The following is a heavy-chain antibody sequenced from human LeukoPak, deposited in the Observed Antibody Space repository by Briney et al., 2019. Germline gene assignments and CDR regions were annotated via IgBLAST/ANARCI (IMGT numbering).Heavy chain of an antibody. CDR1: GFTFGDYY. V-gene: IGHV3-11*04. D-gene: IGHD3-10*02. CDR3: AELGITMIGGV. J-gene: IGHJ6*04. Sequence: GGSLRLSCAASGFTFGDYYMSWMRQAPGKGLEWVSYISSSGRSIYYADSVKGRFTISRDNAKNSLYLQMNSLRAEDTAVYYCAELGITMIGGVWGKGTTVTNSS. CDR2: ISSSGRSI.